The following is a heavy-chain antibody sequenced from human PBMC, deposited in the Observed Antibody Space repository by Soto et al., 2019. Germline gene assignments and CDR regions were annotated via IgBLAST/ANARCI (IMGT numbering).Heavy chain of an antibody. CDR3: ARERPRRASGYFFDY. V-gene: IGHV3-23*01. Sequence: EVQLLESGGKLVQPGGSLTLSCAASGFTFSTYAMAWVRQAPGKGLEWVSGVSASGLNTDYADPVKGLFYISRDNSKNTVSLHMNSLRAEDTGLYYCARERPRRASGYFFDYGGQGTPVTVSS. CDR1: GFTFSTYA. J-gene: IGHJ4*02. D-gene: IGHD1-1*01. CDR2: VSASGLNT.